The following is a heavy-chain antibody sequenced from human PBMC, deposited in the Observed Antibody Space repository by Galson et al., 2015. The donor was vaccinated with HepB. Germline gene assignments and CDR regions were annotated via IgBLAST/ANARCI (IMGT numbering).Heavy chain of an antibody. V-gene: IGHV3-33*01. CDR2: VWSDGNNK. D-gene: IGHD4-17*01. CDR3: ARDDYDDNAIMFDY. CDR1: GLTFSSSG. J-gene: IGHJ4*02. Sequence: SLRLSCAASGLTFSSSGMHWVRRAPGKGLEWVAVVWSDGNNKYYADSVKGRFTISRDNSKNTLSLQMNSLRPEDTAVYYCARDDYDDNAIMFDYWGQGIQVTVSS.